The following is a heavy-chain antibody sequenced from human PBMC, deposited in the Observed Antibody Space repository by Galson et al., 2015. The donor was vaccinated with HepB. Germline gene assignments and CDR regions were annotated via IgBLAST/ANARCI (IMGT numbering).Heavy chain of an antibody. V-gene: IGHV3-30*18. J-gene: IGHJ4*02. CDR2: ISYDGSNK. CDR1: GFTFSSYG. Sequence: SLRLSCAASGFTFSSYGMHWVRRAPGKGLEWVAVISYDGSNKFYADSVKGRFTISRDNSKNTLYLQMNSLRAEDTAVFYCAKDSKYFYDSSGPLDYWGQGTLVTVSS. CDR3: AKDSKYFYDSSGPLDY. D-gene: IGHD3-22*01.